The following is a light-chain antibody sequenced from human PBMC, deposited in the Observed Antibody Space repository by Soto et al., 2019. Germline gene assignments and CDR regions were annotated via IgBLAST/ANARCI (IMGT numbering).Light chain of an antibody. Sequence: QSALTQPASVSGSPGQSITISCTGTSSDVGGYNYVSWYQQHPGNVPKLMIFEVSNRPSGVSYRFSGSKSGNTASMTISGRQAEDEADYYCSSYTTSRTLVFGPGTKLTVL. CDR1: SSDVGGYNY. CDR3: SSYTTSRTLV. J-gene: IGLJ1*01. V-gene: IGLV2-14*01. CDR2: EVS.